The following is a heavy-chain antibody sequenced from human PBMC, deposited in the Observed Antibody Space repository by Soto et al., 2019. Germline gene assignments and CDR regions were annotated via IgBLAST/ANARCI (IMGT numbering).Heavy chain of an antibody. CDR3: ARGGGYSSNWYCMDV. D-gene: IGHD6-13*01. V-gene: IGHV4-31*03. CDR2: IYYSGST. Sequence: QVQLRESGPGLVKPSQTLSLTCTVSGGSISSGSYYWSWIRQHPGKGLEWIGYIYYSGSTHYNPSLKSRVIISVDTSENQFSLKLSSVTAADTAVYFCARGGGYSSNWYCMDVWGQGITVTVSS. CDR1: GGSISSGSYY. J-gene: IGHJ6*02.